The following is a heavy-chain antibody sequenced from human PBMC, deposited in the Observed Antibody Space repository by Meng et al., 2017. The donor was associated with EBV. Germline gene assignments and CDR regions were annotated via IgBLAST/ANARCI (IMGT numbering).Heavy chain of an antibody. CDR2: MNPNSGNT. D-gene: IGHD2-15*01. V-gene: IGHV1-8*01. CDR3: ARGRGVYCSGGSCYPGWFDP. J-gene: IGHJ5*02. Sequence: VQLVQSGAEWKKPGASVKVSCKASGYTFTSYDINWVRQATGQGLEWMGWMNPNSGNTGYAQKFQGRVTMTRNTSISTAYMELSSLRSEDTAVYYCARGRGVYCSGGSCYPGWFDPWGQGTLVTVSS. CDR1: GYTFTSYD.